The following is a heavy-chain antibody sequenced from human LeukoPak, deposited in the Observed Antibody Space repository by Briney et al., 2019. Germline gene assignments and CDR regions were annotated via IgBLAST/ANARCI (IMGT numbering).Heavy chain of an antibody. J-gene: IGHJ3*02. CDR2: IYYSGST. CDR3: ARVYCSSTSCYTYAFDI. V-gene: IGHV4-59*01. CDR1: GGYISSYY. Sequence: SETLSLTCTVSGGYISSYYWSWIRQPPGKGLEWIGYIYYSGSTNYNPSLKSRVTISVDTSKNQSSLKLSSVTAADTAVYYCARVYCSSTSCYTYAFDIWGQGTMVTVSS. D-gene: IGHD2-2*02.